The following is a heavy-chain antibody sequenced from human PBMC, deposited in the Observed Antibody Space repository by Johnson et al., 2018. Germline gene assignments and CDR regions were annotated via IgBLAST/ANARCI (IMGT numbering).Heavy chain of an antibody. J-gene: IGHJ6*03. Sequence: QVQLVESGGGVVQPGRSLRLSCAASGFTFSTYGMHWVRQAPGKGLEWVAVIWYDGTNKYYADSVKGRFTISRDNSKDPLYLQMNSLRAEDTAVYYCARDLNYYETDQDYSYMDVWGQGTTVTVSS. CDR3: ARDLNYYETDQDYSYMDV. D-gene: IGHD3-22*01. CDR1: GFTFSTYG. V-gene: IGHV3-33*01. CDR2: IWYDGTNK.